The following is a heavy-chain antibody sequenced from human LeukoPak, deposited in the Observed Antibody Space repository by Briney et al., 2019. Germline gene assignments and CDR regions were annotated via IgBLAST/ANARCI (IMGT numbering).Heavy chain of an antibody. CDR3: ARWGVHGTTTYCFDY. Sequence: ASVKVSCKTSGYSLTNYGVSWVRQAPGQGPEWMGWISGENGNTNYAQKFQARFTMTTDTSTGTAYMELRSLRSDDTAVYYCARWGVHGTTTYCFDYWGQGSQVTVSS. CDR2: ISGENGNT. CDR1: GYSLTNYG. J-gene: IGHJ4*02. V-gene: IGHV1-18*04. D-gene: IGHD2/OR15-2a*01.